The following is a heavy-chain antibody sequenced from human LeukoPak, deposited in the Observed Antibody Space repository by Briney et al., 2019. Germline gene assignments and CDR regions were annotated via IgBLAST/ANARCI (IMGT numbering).Heavy chain of an antibody. V-gene: IGHV3-64*01. CDR3: ARGAQLTDY. J-gene: IGHJ4*02. CDR2: IGPDGGTI. Sequence: PGGSLRLSCAASGFTFYTYGMHWVRQASGKGLEYVSGIGPDGGTIYYANSVKGRFSISRDNSKSMLYLQMGSLTADDMAVYYCARGAQLTDYWGQGTLVTVSS. CDR1: GFTFYTYG. D-gene: IGHD6-13*01.